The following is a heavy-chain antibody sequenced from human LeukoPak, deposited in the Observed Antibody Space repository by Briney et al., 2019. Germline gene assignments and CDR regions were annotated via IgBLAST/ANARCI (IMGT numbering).Heavy chain of an antibody. CDR2: IYTSGST. Sequence: PSETLSLTCTVSGGSISSYYWSWIRQPAGKGLEWIGRIYTSGSTNYNPSLKSRVTMSVDTSKNQFSLKLSSVTAADTAVYYCARDNYYYGSGSYYNFDYWGQGTLVTVSS. CDR1: GGSISSYY. V-gene: IGHV4-4*07. D-gene: IGHD3-10*01. J-gene: IGHJ4*02. CDR3: ARDNYYYGSGSYYNFDY.